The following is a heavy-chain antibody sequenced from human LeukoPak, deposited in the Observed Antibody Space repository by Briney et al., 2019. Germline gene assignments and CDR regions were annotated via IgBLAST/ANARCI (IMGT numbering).Heavy chain of an antibody. CDR3: ARADPYRDYYFDY. CDR2: IYNIGRT. CDR1: GGSISNYC. J-gene: IGHJ4*02. Sequence: PSETLSLTCTVSGGSISNYCWNWIRQSPGQGLEWIGYIYNIGRTNYNPSLKSRVTISSDLSKNQVSLSLTSGTVADTAVYYCARADPYRDYYFDYWGQGTPVTVSS. V-gene: IGHV4-59*08. D-gene: IGHD4-17*01.